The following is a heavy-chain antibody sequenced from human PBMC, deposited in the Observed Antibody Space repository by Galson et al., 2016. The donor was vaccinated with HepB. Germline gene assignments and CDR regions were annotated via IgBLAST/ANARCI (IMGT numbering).Heavy chain of an antibody. J-gene: IGHJ5*02. CDR2: ISSRSSTI. CDR1: GFTFSSHS. V-gene: IGHV3-48*04. D-gene: IGHD3-22*01. Sequence: SLRLSCAASGFTFSSHSMNWVRQAPGKGLEWVSYISSRSSTIYYADSVKGRFTISRDNGKHSLYLELNRLRAEDTAVYYCARDPTRNYYDSSAYYYFSAGWFDPWGQGTLVTVSS. CDR3: ARDPTRNYYDSSAYYYFSAGWFDP.